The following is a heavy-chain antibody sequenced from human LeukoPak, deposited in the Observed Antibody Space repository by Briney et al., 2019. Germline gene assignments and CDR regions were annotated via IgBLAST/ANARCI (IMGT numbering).Heavy chain of an antibody. D-gene: IGHD2-2*03. J-gene: IGHJ2*01. CDR1: GFTFSSYA. CDR2: ISGSGGST. CDR3: ANCMDNDWYFDL. V-gene: IGHV3-23*01. Sequence: GGSLRLSCAASGFTFSSYAMSWVRQAPGKGLEWVSAISGSGGSTYYADSVKGRFTISRDNSKNTLYLQMNSLRAEDTAVYYCANCMDNDWYFDLWGRGALVTVSS.